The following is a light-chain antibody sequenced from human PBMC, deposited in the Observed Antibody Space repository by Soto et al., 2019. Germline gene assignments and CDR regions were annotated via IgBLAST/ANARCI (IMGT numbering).Light chain of an antibody. J-gene: IGKJ4*01. Sequence: DIQLTQSPSFLSASAGDRVTITCRASQAISNFLAWYQQKPGKAPKLLIYAASTLQSGVPSRFSGSGSGTDFTLTISCLQSEDFATYYCQQYYSYPLTFGGGTKVDI. CDR3: QQYYSYPLT. V-gene: IGKV1-9*01. CDR1: QAISNF. CDR2: AAS.